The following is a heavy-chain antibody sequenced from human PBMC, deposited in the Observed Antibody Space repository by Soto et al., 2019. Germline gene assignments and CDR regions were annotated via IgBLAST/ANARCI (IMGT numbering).Heavy chain of an antibody. D-gene: IGHD3-22*01. CDR1: GYTFTSYY. J-gene: IGHJ4*02. V-gene: IGHV1-46*01. Sequence: RASVKVSCKASGYTFTSYYMHWVRQAPGQGLEWMGIINPSGGSTSYAQKFQGRVTMTRETSTRTVYMELSSLRSEDTAVYYCARVRRSTGYYYGXWGQGTPVTVSX. CDR2: INPSGGST. CDR3: ARVRRSTGYYYGX.